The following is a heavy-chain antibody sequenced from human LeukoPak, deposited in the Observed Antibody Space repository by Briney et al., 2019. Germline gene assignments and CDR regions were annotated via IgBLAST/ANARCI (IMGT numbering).Heavy chain of an antibody. CDR2: ITSSSSYI. CDR3: ARASAGTLDLLDY. Sequence: GGSLRLSRAASGFTFSTYRMNWVRQAPGKGLEWVSSITSSSSYIYYADSLKGRFTISRDNAKNSLYLQMNSLRAEDTAVYYCARASAGTLDLLDYWGQGTLVTVSS. CDR1: GFTFSTYR. J-gene: IGHJ4*02. D-gene: IGHD6-13*01. V-gene: IGHV3-21*01.